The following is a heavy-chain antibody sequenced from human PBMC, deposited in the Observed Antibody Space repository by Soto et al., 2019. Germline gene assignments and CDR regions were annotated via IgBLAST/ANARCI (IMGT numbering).Heavy chain of an antibody. D-gene: IGHD2-21*02. CDR1: GYTFTGYY. J-gene: IGHJ3*02. Sequence: ASVKVSCKASGYTFTGYYMHWVRQAPGQGLEWMGWINPNSGGTNYAQKFQGWVTMTRDTSISTAHMELSRLRSDDTAVYYCARGGVVTAARAAFDIWGQGTMVTVSS. CDR2: INPNSGGT. V-gene: IGHV1-2*04. CDR3: ARGGVVTAARAAFDI.